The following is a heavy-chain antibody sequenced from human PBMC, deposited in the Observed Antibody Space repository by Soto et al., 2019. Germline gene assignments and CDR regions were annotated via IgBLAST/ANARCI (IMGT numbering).Heavy chain of an antibody. Sequence: SETLSLTCSVSGGSVRSGDYYWSWIRQPPGKGLEWIGYIYYTGSSNYNPSLKRRVTISADTSKNQFSLKLSSVTAADAALHYCARDFFDSSDYTTNWFDPRGQGTLVTVSS. D-gene: IGHD3-22*01. J-gene: IGHJ5*02. CDR3: ARDFFDSSDYTTNWFDP. CDR1: GGSVRSGDYY. V-gene: IGHV4-61*08. CDR2: IYYTGSS.